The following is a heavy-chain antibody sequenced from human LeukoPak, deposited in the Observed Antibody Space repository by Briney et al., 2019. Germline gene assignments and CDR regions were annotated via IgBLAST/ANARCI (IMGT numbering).Heavy chain of an antibody. CDR1: GGSMSSYY. Sequence: SETLSLTCTVSGGSMSSYYWSWIRQPPGKGLEWIGYIYYSGSTNYNPSLKSRVTISVDTSKNQFSLKLSSVTAADTAVYYCARLTRPDRSRGIDYWGQGTLVTVSS. J-gene: IGHJ4*02. CDR3: ARLTRPDRSRGIDY. CDR2: IYYSGST. D-gene: IGHD3-16*01. V-gene: IGHV4-59*08.